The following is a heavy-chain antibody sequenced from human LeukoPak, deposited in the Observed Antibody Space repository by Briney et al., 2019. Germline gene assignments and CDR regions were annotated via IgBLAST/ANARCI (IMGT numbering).Heavy chain of an antibody. Sequence: PGGSLRLSCAASGFDFSSYAMSWVRQPPGKGLHWVSVFSRHDDYTYYADSVKGPFTISRDNSKNTLYLQMNSLRAEDTAVYYCANDYRSGSFHDFWGQGTLVTVSS. CDR3: ANDYRSGSFHDF. CDR1: GFDFSSYA. J-gene: IGHJ4*02. V-gene: IGHV3-23*01. CDR2: FSRHDDYT. D-gene: IGHD3-10*01.